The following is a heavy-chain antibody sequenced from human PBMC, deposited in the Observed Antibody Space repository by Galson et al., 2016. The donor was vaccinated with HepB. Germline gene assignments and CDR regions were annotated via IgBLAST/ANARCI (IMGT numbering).Heavy chain of an antibody. D-gene: IGHD6-19*01. CDR2: ISDRGST. CDR1: GLTFSNCA. Sequence: SLRLSCAAFGLTFSNCAIGWVRQAPGKGLEWVSTISDRGSTYYADSIKGRFTISRDNSKNTLYLEMNSLRADDTAVYYCAKDHGGSGWYDYFDYWGQGTLVTVSS. V-gene: IGHV3-23*01. CDR3: AKDHGGSGWYDYFDY. J-gene: IGHJ4*02.